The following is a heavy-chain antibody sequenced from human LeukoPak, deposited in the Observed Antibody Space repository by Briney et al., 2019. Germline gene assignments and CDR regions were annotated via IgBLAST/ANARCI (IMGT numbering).Heavy chain of an antibody. J-gene: IGHJ5*02. CDR2: ISGSGDDP. CDR1: GFSFSSYA. Sequence: GGSLRLSCVGSGFSFSSYAVSWVRQAPGKGLEWVSSISGSGDDPSYADSVKGRFTISRGNSRTTLYLQMNSLRAEDTAVYYCAKQFVDIWGQGTLVTVSS. V-gene: IGHV3-23*01. D-gene: IGHD5-24*01. CDR3: AKQFVDI.